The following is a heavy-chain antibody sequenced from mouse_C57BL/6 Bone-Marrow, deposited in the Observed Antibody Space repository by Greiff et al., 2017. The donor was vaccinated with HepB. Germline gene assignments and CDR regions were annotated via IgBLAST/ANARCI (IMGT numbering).Heavy chain of an antibody. Sequence: VQLQQSGPELVKPGASVKISCKASGYTFTDYYINWVKQRPGQGLGWIGWIYPGSGNTKYNEKFKGKATLTVDTSSSTAYMQLSSLTSEDSAVYFCASPLYYDFAMDYWGQGTSVTVSS. D-gene: IGHD2-4*01. CDR3: ASPLYYDFAMDY. CDR1: GYTFTDYY. J-gene: IGHJ4*01. V-gene: IGHV1-84*01. CDR2: IYPGSGNT.